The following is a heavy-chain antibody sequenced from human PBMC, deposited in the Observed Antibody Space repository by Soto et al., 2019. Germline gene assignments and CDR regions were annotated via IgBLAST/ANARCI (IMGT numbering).Heavy chain of an antibody. V-gene: IGHV3-73*02. CDR1: GFAFSDSA. CDR3: TRRLDWTAVDPLDY. CDR2: IRGKRGNDGT. J-gene: IGHJ4*02. D-gene: IGHD2-2*01. Sequence: EVQLVESGGGLVQPGGSLKLSCAASGFAFSDSAMHWVRQASGKGLEWIGRIRGKRGNDGTAYAASVKGRFTISRNDSTTTPYLQMNSLKSENPAVYYWTRRLDWTAVDPLDYCGQVTLVTVSS.